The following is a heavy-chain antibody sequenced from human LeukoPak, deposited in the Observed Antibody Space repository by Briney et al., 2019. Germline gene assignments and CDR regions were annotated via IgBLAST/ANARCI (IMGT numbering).Heavy chain of an antibody. Sequence: PSETLSLTCTVSGGSISSYYWSWIRQPPGKGLEWIGYIYYSGSTNYNPSLKSQVTISVDTSKNQFSLKLSSVTAADTAVYYCARDGYYDILTGYPGAFDIWGQGTMVTVSS. D-gene: IGHD3-9*01. CDR2: IYYSGST. J-gene: IGHJ3*02. CDR3: ARDGYYDILTGYPGAFDI. V-gene: IGHV4-59*01. CDR1: GGSISSYY.